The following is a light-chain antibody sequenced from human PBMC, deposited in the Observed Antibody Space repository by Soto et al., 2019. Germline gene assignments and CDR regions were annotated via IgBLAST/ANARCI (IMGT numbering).Light chain of an antibody. V-gene: IGLV2-14*01. CDR3: SSYTNRDTLVL. CDR2: DVV. Sequence: QSALTQPASVSGSLGQSITISCTGTSSDVGGYSYVSWYQQHSGKAPKIMIYDVVYRPSGVSNRYSGSKSGNTASLTISGLQAEDEADYYCSSYTNRDTLVLFGGGTKLTVL. J-gene: IGLJ2*01. CDR1: SSDVGGYSY.